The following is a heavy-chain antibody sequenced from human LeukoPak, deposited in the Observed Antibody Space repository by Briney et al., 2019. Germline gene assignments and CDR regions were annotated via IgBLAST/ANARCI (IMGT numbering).Heavy chain of an antibody. D-gene: IGHD2-2*01. CDR2: ISYDGSNK. J-gene: IGHJ4*02. CDR3: AKDACSSTSCYAGYFDY. CDR1: GFTFSSYG. Sequence: GGSLRLSCAASGFTFSSYGMHWVRQAPGKGLEWVAVISYDGSNKYYADSVKGRFTISRDNSKNTLYLQMNSLRAEDTAVYYRAKDACSSTSCYAGYFDYWGQGTLVTVSS. V-gene: IGHV3-30*18.